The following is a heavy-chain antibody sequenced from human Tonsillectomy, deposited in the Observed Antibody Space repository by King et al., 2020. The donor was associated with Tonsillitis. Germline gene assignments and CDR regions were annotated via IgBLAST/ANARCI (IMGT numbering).Heavy chain of an antibody. V-gene: IGHV3-73*02. CDR3: TRHGTGRVAFDI. Sequence: EVQLVESGGGLVQPGGSLKLSCAASGFTFSGSAMHWVRQASGKGLEWVGRIRSKANSYATAYAASVKGRFTIYREDSKNTAYLQMNSLKTEDTAVYYCTRHGTGRVAFDIWGQGTMVTVSS. D-gene: IGHD7-27*01. CDR1: GFTFSGSA. CDR2: IRSKANSYAT. J-gene: IGHJ3*02.